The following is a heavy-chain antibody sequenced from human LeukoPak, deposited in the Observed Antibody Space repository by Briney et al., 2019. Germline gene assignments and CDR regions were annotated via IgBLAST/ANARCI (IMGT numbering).Heavy chain of an antibody. CDR3: VRHRMGTCSAGTCYLDY. CDR1: GYSFSTYW. J-gene: IGHJ4*02. V-gene: IGHV5-51*01. Sequence: GEALMISCKASGYSFSTYWIAWVRQLPGKGLEGMGIFYPADSDSRYSPSFQRQVTFSADQSINTAYLHLSSLKASDTAMYYCVRHRMGTCSAGTCYLDYWGQGTLVTVSS. D-gene: IGHD2-15*01. CDR2: FYPADSDS.